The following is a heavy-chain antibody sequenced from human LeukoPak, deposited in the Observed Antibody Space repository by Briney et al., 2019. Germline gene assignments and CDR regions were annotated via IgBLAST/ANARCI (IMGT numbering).Heavy chain of an antibody. CDR1: GFTFDDYA. CDR2: ISWNSGSI. Sequence: PGRSLRLSCAASGFTFDDYAMHWVRQAPGKGLEWVSGISWNSGSIGYADSAKGRFTISRDNAKNSLYLQMNSLRAEDTALYYCAKDSADTMVRGVSVDYWGQGTLVTVSS. V-gene: IGHV3-9*01. D-gene: IGHD3-10*01. CDR3: AKDSADTMVRGVSVDY. J-gene: IGHJ4*02.